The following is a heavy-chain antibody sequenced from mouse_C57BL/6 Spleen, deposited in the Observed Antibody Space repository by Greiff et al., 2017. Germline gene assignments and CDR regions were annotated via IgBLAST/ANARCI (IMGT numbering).Heavy chain of an antibody. CDR3: ARERGRSSGPFAY. Sequence: QVHVKQPGTELVKPGASVKLSCKASGYTFTSYWMHWVKQRPGQGLEWIGNINPSNGGTNYNEKFKSKATLTVDKSSSTAYMQLSSLTSEDSAVYYCARERGRSSGPFAYWGQGTLVTVSA. V-gene: IGHV1-53*01. CDR2: INPSNGGT. J-gene: IGHJ3*01. CDR1: GYTFTSYW. D-gene: IGHD3-2*02.